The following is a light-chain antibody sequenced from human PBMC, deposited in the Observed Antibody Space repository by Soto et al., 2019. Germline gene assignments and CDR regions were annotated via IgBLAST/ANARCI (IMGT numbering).Light chain of an antibody. Sequence: QSALTQPPSVSGAPGQRVTISCTGSSSNIGAGYDVHWYQQLPGTAPKLLIYANNNRPSGVPGRFSGSKSGTSASLAITGLQAEDEADYYCQSYDSSLSGYGCGTGTKVTVL. J-gene: IGLJ1*01. CDR2: ANN. CDR1: SSNIGAGYD. V-gene: IGLV1-40*01. CDR3: QSYDSSLSGYG.